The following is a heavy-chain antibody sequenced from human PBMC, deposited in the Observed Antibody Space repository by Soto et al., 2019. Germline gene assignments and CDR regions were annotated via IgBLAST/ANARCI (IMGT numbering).Heavy chain of an antibody. V-gene: IGHV3-49*03. D-gene: IGHD3-22*01. CDR2: IRSKAYGGTT. Sequence: GGSLRLSCTASGFTFGDYAMSWFRQAPGKGQEWVGFIRSKAYGGTTEYAASVKGRFTISRDDSKSIAYLQMNSLKTEDTAVYYCTTNYYDSSGYDYWFDPWGQGTLVTVSS. CDR1: GFTFGDYA. J-gene: IGHJ5*02. CDR3: TTNYYDSSGYDYWFDP.